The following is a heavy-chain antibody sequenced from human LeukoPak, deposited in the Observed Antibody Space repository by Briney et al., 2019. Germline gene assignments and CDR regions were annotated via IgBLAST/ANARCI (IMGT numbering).Heavy chain of an antibody. CDR3: ARCCSSTSCYRY. Sequence: SETLSLTCTVSGGSISSYYWSWIRQPPGKGLEWIGNIYYSGSTNYNPSLKSRVAISVDTSKNQFSLKLSSVTAADTAVYYCARCCSSTSCYRYWGQETLVTVSS. V-gene: IGHV4-59*01. CDR2: IYYSGST. J-gene: IGHJ4*02. D-gene: IGHD2-2*02. CDR1: GGSISSYY.